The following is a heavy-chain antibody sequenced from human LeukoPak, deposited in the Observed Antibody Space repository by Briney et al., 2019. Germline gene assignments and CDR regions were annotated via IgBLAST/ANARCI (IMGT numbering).Heavy chain of an antibody. Sequence: GGSLRLSCAASGFTFSSFGMSWVRQAPGKGLEWVSSISGSGGRTYYADSVKGRFTVSRDNSKNTLYLQMNSLRAEDTAVYYCARDHSSGWFDYWGQGTLVTVSS. CDR3: ARDHSSGWFDY. J-gene: IGHJ4*02. CDR2: ISGSGGRT. D-gene: IGHD3-22*01. CDR1: GFTFSSFG. V-gene: IGHV3-23*01.